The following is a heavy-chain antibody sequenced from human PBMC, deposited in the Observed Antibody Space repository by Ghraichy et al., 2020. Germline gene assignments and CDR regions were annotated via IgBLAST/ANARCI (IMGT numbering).Heavy chain of an antibody. Sequence: ASVKVSCKASGYTFTGYYMHWVRQAPGQGLEWMGRINPNSGGTNYAQKFQGRVTMTRDTSISTAYMELSRLRSDDTAVYYCARAPYYDSSGYSIALLNWGQGTLVTVSS. J-gene: IGHJ4*02. CDR2: INPNSGGT. D-gene: IGHD3-22*01. V-gene: IGHV1-2*06. CDR1: GYTFTGYY. CDR3: ARAPYYDSSGYSIALLN.